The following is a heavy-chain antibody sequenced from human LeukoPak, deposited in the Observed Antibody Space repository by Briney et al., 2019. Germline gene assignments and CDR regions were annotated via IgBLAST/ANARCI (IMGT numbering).Heavy chain of an antibody. CDR1: GYTFTDYY. J-gene: IGHJ3*01. Sequence: ASVKASCKTSGYTFTDYYLHWVRQAPGQGLEWMGWIKSNSGGINYAQKFQDRVSMTRDTSINTVYMELSSLRSDDTAVYYCAREPRINMSPDAFDFWGQGTMVTVFS. V-gene: IGHV1-2*02. CDR2: IKSNSGGI. D-gene: IGHD3-10*02. CDR3: AREPRINMSPDAFDF.